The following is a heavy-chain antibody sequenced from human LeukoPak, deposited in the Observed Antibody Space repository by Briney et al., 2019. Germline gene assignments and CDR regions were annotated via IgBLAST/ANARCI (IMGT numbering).Heavy chain of an antibody. J-gene: IGHJ3*02. CDR2: INPNSGGT. V-gene: IGHV1-2*02. CDR1: GYTFTGYY. CDR3: ARDYYYDSSGLYAFDI. D-gene: IGHD3-22*01. Sequence: ASVKVSCKASGYTFTGYYMHWVRQAPGQGLEWMGWINPNSGGTNYAQKFQGRVTMTRDTSISTAYMELSRLRSDDTAVYYCARDYYYDSSGLYAFDIWGQGTMVTVSS.